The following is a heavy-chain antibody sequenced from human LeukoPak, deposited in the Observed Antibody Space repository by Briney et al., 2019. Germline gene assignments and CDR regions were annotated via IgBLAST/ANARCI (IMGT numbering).Heavy chain of an antibody. D-gene: IGHD7-27*01. J-gene: IGHJ3*02. Sequence: SQTLSLTCAISGDSVSVNCGVWNWIRQSPSRGLEWLGRTYHRSKWYNDYAVSVKSRITISPDTSKNQFSLQLNSVTPEDTAVYYCARDADWGFDAFDIWGQGTVVTLSS. CDR1: GDSVSVNCGV. V-gene: IGHV6-1*01. CDR2: TYHRSKWYN. CDR3: ARDADWGFDAFDI.